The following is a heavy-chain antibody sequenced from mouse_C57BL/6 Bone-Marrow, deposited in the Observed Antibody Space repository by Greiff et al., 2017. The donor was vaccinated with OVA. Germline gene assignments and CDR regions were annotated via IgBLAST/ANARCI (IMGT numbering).Heavy chain of an antibody. CDR1: GYTFTSYG. CDR2: IYPRSGNT. CDR3: ARQGLRLRVHYFDY. Sequence: VKLQESGAELARPGASVKLSCKASGYTFTSYGISWVKQRTGQGLEWIGEIYPRSGNTYYNEKFKGKATLTADKSSSTAYMELRSLTSEDSAVYFCARQGLRLRVHYFDYWGQGTTLTVSS. J-gene: IGHJ2*01. D-gene: IGHD3-2*02. V-gene: IGHV1-81*01.